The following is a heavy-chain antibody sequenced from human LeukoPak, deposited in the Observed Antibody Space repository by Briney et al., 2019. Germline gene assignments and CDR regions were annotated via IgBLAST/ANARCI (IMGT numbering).Heavy chain of an antibody. J-gene: IGHJ4*02. Sequence: GGSLRLSCAASGFTFSSYSMNWVRQAPGKGLEWVSSISSSSSYIYYADSVRGRFTISRDNAKNSLYLQMNSLRAEDTAVYYCATPGVAARDYWGQGTLVTVSS. D-gene: IGHD6-6*01. CDR3: ATPGVAARDY. V-gene: IGHV3-21*01. CDR2: ISSSSSYI. CDR1: GFTFSSYS.